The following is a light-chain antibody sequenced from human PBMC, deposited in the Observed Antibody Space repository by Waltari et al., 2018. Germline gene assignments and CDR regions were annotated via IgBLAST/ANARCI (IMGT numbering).Light chain of an antibody. J-gene: IGLJ2*01. CDR3: QTWGRDILVV. CDR2: INSDGSH. V-gene: IGLV4-69*01. CDR1: SGHSSSA. Sequence: QLVLTQSPSVSASLGASVKLTCTLSSGHSSSAIAWHRVQPEKGPRYLMKINSDGSHRKGDGIPDRFSGAGYGAERYLTISSLQSEDEADYYCQTWGRDILVVFGGGTKLTVL.